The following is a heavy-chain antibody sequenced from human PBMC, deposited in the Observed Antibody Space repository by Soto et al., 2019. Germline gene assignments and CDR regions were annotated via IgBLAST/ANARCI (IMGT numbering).Heavy chain of an antibody. CDR3: ARGRDFWSGYYKMGYYYYGMDV. J-gene: IGHJ6*02. V-gene: IGHV1-69*12. CDR1: GGTFSSYA. D-gene: IGHD3-3*01. CDR2: IIPIFGTA. Sequence: QVQLVQSGAEVKKPGSSVKVSCKASGGTFSSYAISWVRQAPGQGLEWMGGIIPIFGTANYAQKFQGRVTITADESTSTAYMELSSLSSEDTAVYYCARGRDFWSGYYKMGYYYYGMDVWGQGTTVTVSS.